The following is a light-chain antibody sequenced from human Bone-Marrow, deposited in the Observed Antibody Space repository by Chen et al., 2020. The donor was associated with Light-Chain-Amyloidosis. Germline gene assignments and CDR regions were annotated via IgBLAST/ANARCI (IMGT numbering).Light chain of an antibody. V-gene: IGLV3-21*02. CDR3: QVWDRSSDRPV. CDR1: NIGSTS. J-gene: IGLJ3*02. Sequence: SYVLTQPSSVSVAPGQTATIACGGNNIGSTSVHWYQQTPGQAPLLVVYDDSDRPSGIPERLSGSYSGNTATLTISRVEAGDEAVYYCQVWDRSSDRPVFGGGTKLTVL. CDR2: DDS.